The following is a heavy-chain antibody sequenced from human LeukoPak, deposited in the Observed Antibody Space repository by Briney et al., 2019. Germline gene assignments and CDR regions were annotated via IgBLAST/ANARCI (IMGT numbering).Heavy chain of an antibody. J-gene: IGHJ3*02. CDR3: ASEQQLDAFDI. CDR2: FDPEDGET. D-gene: IGHD6-13*01. V-gene: IGHV1-24*01. Sequence: ASVKVACKVSGYTLTELSMHWVRQAPGKGLEWMGGFDPEDGETIYAQKFQGRVTMTRDTSISTAYMELSRLRSDDTAVYYCASEQQLDAFDIWGQGTMVTVSS. CDR1: GYTLTELS.